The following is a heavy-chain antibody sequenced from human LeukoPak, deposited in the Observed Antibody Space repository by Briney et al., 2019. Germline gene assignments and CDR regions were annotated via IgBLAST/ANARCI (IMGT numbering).Heavy chain of an antibody. CDR2: ISGSGGST. CDR1: GFAFSSYA. Sequence: PGGSLRLSCAASGFAFSSYAMSWVRQAPGKGLEWVSAISGSGGSTYYADSVKGRFTISRDNSKNTLYLQLNSPGAEDTAVYYCAKGGGPSHSYYMDVWGKGTTVTVSS. CDR3: AKGGGPSHSYYMDV. J-gene: IGHJ6*03. D-gene: IGHD3-16*01. V-gene: IGHV3-23*01.